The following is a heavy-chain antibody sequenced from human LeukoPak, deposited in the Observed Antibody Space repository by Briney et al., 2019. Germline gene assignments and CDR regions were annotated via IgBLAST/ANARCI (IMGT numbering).Heavy chain of an antibody. J-gene: IGHJ4*02. CDR1: GGTFITYA. CDR3: ARDREIIGGAPEGWFGYYFDY. CDR2: INPSGGST. Sequence: ASVTVSCKASGGTFITYAFSWVRQAPGQGLEWMGIINPSGGSTSYAQKFQGRVTMTRDTSTSTVYMELSSLRSEDTAVYYCARDREIIGGAPEGWFGYYFDYWGQGTLVTVSS. V-gene: IGHV1-46*01. D-gene: IGHD1-26*01.